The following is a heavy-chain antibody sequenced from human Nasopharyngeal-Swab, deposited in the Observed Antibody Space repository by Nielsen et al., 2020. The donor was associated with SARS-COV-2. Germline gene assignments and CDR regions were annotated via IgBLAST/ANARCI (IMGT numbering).Heavy chain of an antibody. Sequence: WIRQPPGKGLEWIGEINHSGSTNYNPSLKSRVTISVDTSKNQFSLKLSSVTAADTAVYYCAIGAPNYDLWSGYYYYYGMDVWGQGTTVTVSS. CDR2: INHSGST. V-gene: IGHV4-34*01. D-gene: IGHD3-3*01. J-gene: IGHJ6*02. CDR3: AIGAPNYDLWSGYYYYYGMDV.